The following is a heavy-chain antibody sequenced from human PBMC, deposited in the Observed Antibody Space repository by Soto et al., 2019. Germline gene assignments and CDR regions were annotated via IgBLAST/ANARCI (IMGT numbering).Heavy chain of an antibody. D-gene: IGHD6-19*01. V-gene: IGHV3-48*03. Sequence: GGSLRPSCAASGFTFSSFEMNWVRQAPGKGLEWISYINSGGTTIYYADSVKGRFTISRDNAKNSLYLQMNSLRVEDTAVYYCARDRDSGGWYAAFGYWGQGT. CDR2: INSGGTTI. J-gene: IGHJ4*02. CDR1: GFTFSSFE. CDR3: ARDRDSGGWYAAFGY.